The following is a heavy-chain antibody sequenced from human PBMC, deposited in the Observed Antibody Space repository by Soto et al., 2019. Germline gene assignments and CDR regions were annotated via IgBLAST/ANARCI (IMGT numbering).Heavy chain of an antibody. V-gene: IGHV4-39*01. CDR2: IYYSGST. D-gene: IGHD3-16*01. Sequence: QLQLQESGPGLVKPSETLSLTCTVSGGSISSSSYYWGWIRQPPGKGLEWIGSIYYSGSTYYNPSLQRRVTISVDTSKNQFSLKLSSVTAADTAVYYCARVYYDYIWGFDYWGQGTLVTVSS. CDR3: ARVYYDYIWGFDY. J-gene: IGHJ4*02. CDR1: GGSISSSSYY.